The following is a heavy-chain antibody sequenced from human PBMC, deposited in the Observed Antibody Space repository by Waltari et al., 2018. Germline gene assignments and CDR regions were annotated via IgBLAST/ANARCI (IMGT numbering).Heavy chain of an antibody. CDR3: ARVSIYCSGGSCQRGWYFDL. CDR2: IYHSGST. CDR1: GYSISSGYY. D-gene: IGHD2-15*01. J-gene: IGHJ2*01. V-gene: IGHV4-38-2*01. Sequence: QVQLQESGPGLVKPSETLSLTCAVSGYSISSGYYWGWIRQPPGKGLEWIGSIYHSGSTYDNPSLKSRVTISVDTSKNQFSLKLSSVTAADTAVYYCARVSIYCSGGSCQRGWYFDLWGRGTLVTVSS.